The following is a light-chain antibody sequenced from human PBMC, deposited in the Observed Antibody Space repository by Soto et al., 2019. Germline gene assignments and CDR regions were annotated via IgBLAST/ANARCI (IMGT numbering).Light chain of an antibody. V-gene: IGKV4-1*01. CDR1: QSILYSSNNKNY. J-gene: IGKJ2*01. Sequence: DIVMTQSPDSLAVSLGERATINCKSSQSILYSSNNKNYLAWYQQKPGQPPKLLIYWASTRESGVPDRFSGSGSGTDFTLTISSLQAEDVAVYYCQECYSTPYTFGQGTKLEI. CDR3: QECYSTPYT. CDR2: WAS.